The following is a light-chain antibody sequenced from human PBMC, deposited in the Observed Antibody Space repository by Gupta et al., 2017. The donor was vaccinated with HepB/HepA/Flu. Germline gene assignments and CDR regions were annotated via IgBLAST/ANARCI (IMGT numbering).Light chain of an antibody. CDR2: LNN. Sequence: QSVLTQPPSASGAPGQRVTISCSGSSSNIGSNAVNWYQQLPGTAPKLIIYLNNQRPSGVPDRFSGSKSGTSASLAISGRQSEDEADYYCAAWDVSLNGGVFGGGTKLTVL. V-gene: IGLV1-44*01. CDR1: SSNIGSNA. J-gene: IGLJ3*02. CDR3: AAWDVSLNGGV.